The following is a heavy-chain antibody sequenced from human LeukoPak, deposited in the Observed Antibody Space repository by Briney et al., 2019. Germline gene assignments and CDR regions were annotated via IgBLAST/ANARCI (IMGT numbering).Heavy chain of an antibody. Sequence: PGGSLRLSCAASGFTFSSHGMHWVRQAPGKGLEWVAVIWYDGSNKYYADSVKGRFTISRDNSKNTLFLQMNSLRAEDTAVYYCARWGPEKRFDYWGQGALVTVSS. CDR2: IWYDGSNK. J-gene: IGHJ4*02. CDR3: ARWGPEKRFDY. V-gene: IGHV3-33*01. CDR1: GFTFSSHG. D-gene: IGHD3-16*01.